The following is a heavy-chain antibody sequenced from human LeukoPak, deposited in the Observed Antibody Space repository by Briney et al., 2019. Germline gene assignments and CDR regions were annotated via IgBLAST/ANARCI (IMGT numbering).Heavy chain of an antibody. CDR2: INPNSGGT. D-gene: IGHD5-18*01. Sequence: GASVKVSCKASGHTFTGYYMHWVRQAPGQGLEWMGWINPNSGGTNYAQKFQGRVTMTRDTSISTAYMELSRLRSDDTAVYYCAREVVDKAMVADYWGQGTLVTVSS. CDR3: AREVVDKAMVADY. J-gene: IGHJ4*02. CDR1: GHTFTGYY. V-gene: IGHV1-2*02.